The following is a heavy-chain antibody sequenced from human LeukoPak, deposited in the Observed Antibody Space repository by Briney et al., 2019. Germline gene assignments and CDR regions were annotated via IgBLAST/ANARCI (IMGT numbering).Heavy chain of an antibody. V-gene: IGHV3-33*01. J-gene: IGHJ6*02. D-gene: IGHD2-21*01. CDR1: GFTFSSYG. CDR2: IWYDGTNK. CDR3: ARGGGLIAPQQAHYYNYGMDV. Sequence: GRSLRLSCAASGFTFSSYGMHWVRQAPGKGLEWVAVIWYDGTNKYYVDSVKGRFTISRDNSKNTLYLQMNSLRAEDTAIYYCARGGGLIAPQQAHYYNYGMDVWGQGTTVTVSS.